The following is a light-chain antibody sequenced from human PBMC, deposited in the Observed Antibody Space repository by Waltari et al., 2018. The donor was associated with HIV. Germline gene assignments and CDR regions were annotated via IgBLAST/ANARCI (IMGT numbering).Light chain of an antibody. CDR3: AAWGNSLSLL. CDR1: SSNLGSNY. J-gene: IGLJ2*01. CDR2: RNN. V-gene: IGLV1-47*01. Sequence: QSVLTQPPSASGTPGQRVTISCSGSSSNLGSNYVYWYQQLPGTAPKLLLYRNNHRPSGVPDRFSGSKSGISASLAISGLRSEDEADYYCAAWGNSLSLLFGGGTKLTVL.